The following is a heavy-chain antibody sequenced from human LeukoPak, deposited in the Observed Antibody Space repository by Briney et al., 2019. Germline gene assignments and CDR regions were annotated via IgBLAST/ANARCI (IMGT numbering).Heavy chain of an antibody. J-gene: IGHJ4*02. CDR2: ISSSSSYT. CDR3: ARVWYGASPYYFDC. D-gene: IGHD4/OR15-4a*01. CDR1: GSTFSDYY. Sequence: PGGSLRLSCAASGSTFSDYYMSWIRQAPGQGLEWVSYISSSSSYTNYADSVKGRFTISRDNAKNSLYLQMNSLRAEDTAVYYCARVWYGASPYYFDCWGQGTLVTVSS. V-gene: IGHV3-11*06.